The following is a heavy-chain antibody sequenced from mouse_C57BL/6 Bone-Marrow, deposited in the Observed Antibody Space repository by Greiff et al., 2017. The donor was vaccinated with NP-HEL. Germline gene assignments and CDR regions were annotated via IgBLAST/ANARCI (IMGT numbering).Heavy chain of an antibody. D-gene: IGHD1-1*01. CDR1: GYTFTSYD. Sequence: VQLQQSGPELVKPGASVKLSCKASGYTFTSYDINWVKQRPGQGLEWIGWIYPRDGSTKYNEKFKGKATLTVDTSSSTAYMELHSLTSEDSAVYFCARIRITTVVAPYWYFDVWGTGTTVTVSS. V-gene: IGHV1-85*01. J-gene: IGHJ1*03. CDR2: IYPRDGST. CDR3: ARIRITTVVAPYWYFDV.